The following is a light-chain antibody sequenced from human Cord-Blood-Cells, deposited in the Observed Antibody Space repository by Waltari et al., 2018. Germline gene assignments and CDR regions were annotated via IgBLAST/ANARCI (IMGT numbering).Light chain of an antibody. CDR2: EGS. CDR3: CSYAGSSTWV. CDR1: SMDFGGYTL. Sequence: QSALTQPASGSGSPGQSTTISSTGPSMDFGGYTLFSWYQHHPGKAPNLMIYEGSKRPSGVSNRFSGSKSGNTASLTISGLQAEDEADYYCCSYAGSSTWVFGGGTKLTVL. V-gene: IGLV2-23*01. J-gene: IGLJ3*02.